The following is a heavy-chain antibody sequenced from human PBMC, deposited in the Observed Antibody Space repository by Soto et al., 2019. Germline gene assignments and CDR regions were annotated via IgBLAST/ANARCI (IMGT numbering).Heavy chain of an antibody. Sequence: SETVSLTCTVSGGSISSYYWSWRRQPPGKGLEWIGYIYYSGSTNYNPSLKSRVTISVDTSKNQFSLKLSSVTAADTAVYYCAGVSYYDSSGYYYFGAFDIWGQGTMVTVS. D-gene: IGHD3-22*01. CDR2: IYYSGST. CDR1: GGSISSYY. CDR3: AGVSYYDSSGYYYFGAFDI. J-gene: IGHJ3*02. V-gene: IGHV4-59*01.